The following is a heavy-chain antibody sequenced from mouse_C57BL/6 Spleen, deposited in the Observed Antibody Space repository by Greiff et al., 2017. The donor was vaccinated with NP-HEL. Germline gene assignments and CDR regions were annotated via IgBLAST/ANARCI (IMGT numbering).Heavy chain of an antibody. CDR1: GYTFTSYW. Sequence: VQLQQPGAELVMPGASVKLSCKASGYTFTSYWMHWVKQRPEQGLEWIGRIDPEDGDTEYAPKFQGKATMTADTSSNTAYLQLSSLTSEDTAVYYCTTDGYDEGVYWGQGTTLTVSS. CDR3: TTDGYDEGVY. CDR2: IDPEDGDT. D-gene: IGHD2-2*01. J-gene: IGHJ2*01. V-gene: IGHV14-1*01.